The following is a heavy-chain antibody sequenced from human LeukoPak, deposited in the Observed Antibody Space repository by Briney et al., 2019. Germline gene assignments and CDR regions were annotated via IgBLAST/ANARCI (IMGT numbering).Heavy chain of an antibody. V-gene: IGHV3-53*01. D-gene: IGHD3-10*01. Sequence: GGSLRLSCTVSGYTVSTYSMSWVRQAPGKGLEWVSCIYSDNTHYSYSEKGRFSITRDNYKNTSSLHMKSRRAEDTAVDYCSRVHMVRGDRPRINYMDVWGKGTTVIISS. CDR2: IYSDNT. CDR1: GYTVSTYS. J-gene: IGHJ6*03. CDR3: SRVHMVRGDRPRINYMDV.